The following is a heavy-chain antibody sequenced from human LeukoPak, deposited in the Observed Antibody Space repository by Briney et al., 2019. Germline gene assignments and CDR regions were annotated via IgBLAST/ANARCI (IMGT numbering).Heavy chain of an antibody. D-gene: IGHD3-22*01. Sequence: ASVKVSCKASGYTFTSFGISWVRQAPGQGLEWMGIINPSGGSTSYAQKFQGRVTMTRDTSTSTVYMELSSLISEDTAVYYCAREWDYHSSGYYYYYWGQGTLVTVSS. CDR2: INPSGGST. CDR3: AREWDYHSSGYYYYY. J-gene: IGHJ4*02. V-gene: IGHV1-46*01. CDR1: GYTFTSFG.